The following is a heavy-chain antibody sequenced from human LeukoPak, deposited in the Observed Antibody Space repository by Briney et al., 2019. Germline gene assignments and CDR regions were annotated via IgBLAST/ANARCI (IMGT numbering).Heavy chain of an antibody. Sequence: PSETLSLPCTVSGVSISSYYWSWIRQPPGKGLECIGYISYSGSTNYNPSLKSRVTISVDTSKNQFSLKLSSVTAADTAVYYCARDSPGLWLVTYHWGHGTLVTVSS. CDR2: ISYSGST. V-gene: IGHV4-59*01. J-gene: IGHJ5*02. D-gene: IGHD5-12*01. CDR3: ARDSPGLWLVTYH. CDR1: GVSISSYY.